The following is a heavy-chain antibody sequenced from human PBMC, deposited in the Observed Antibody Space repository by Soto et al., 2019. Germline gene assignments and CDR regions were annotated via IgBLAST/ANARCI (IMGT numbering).Heavy chain of an antibody. CDR3: ARQALVSSPPLYYYYGMDV. CDR1: GYSFTSYW. D-gene: IGHD6-13*01. Sequence: PGESLKISCKGSGYSFTSYWISWVRQMPGKGLEWMGRIDPSDSYTNYSPSFQGHVTISADKSISTAYLQWSSLKASDTAMYYCARQALVSSPPLYYYYGMDVWGQGTTVTVSS. CDR2: IDPSDSYT. J-gene: IGHJ6*02. V-gene: IGHV5-10-1*01.